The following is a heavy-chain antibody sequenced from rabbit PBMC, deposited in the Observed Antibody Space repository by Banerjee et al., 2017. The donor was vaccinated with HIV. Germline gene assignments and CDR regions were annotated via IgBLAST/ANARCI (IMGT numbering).Heavy chain of an antibody. D-gene: IGHD7-1*01. CDR2: MDLDNGDVNT. Sequence: QSLEESGGDLAKPGASLTLTCTASGFSFSSSYWICWVRQAPGKGLEWIACMDLDNGDVNTYYASWAKGRFTISKTSSTTGTLQMTSLTAADTATYFCARHRTGGGYALDLWGPGTLVTVS. J-gene: IGHJ4*01. CDR1: GFSFSSSYW. V-gene: IGHV1S40*01. CDR3: ARHRTGGGYALDL.